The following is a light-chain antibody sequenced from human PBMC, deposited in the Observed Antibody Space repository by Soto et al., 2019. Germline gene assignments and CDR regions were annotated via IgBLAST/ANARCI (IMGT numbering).Light chain of an antibody. CDR2: DTP. J-gene: IGKJ5*01. CDR3: QQYNNWPPIT. V-gene: IGKV3-15*01. Sequence: EIVMTHSPATLSVSPGERATLSCRASQSGSIKLAWYQQRPGQAPRLLIYDTPTRATGIPARFSGSGSGTEFTLTISSLQSEDFAVYYCQQYNNWPPITFGQGTRLEIK. CDR1: QSGSIK.